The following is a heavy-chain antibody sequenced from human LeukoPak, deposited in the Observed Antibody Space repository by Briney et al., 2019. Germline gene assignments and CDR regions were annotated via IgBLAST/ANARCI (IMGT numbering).Heavy chain of an antibody. V-gene: IGHV4-59*01. CDR3: ARDGRGFLRFDY. J-gene: IGHJ4*02. Sequence: ASETLSLTCSVSGDSMGNYYWSWIQQPPGKGLEWIGYIYYSGSTNYNPSLKGRVTISVDTSKDQFSLKLTSVTATDTAMYYCARDGRGFLRFDYWGQGTLVTVSS. CDR2: IYYSGST. D-gene: IGHD1-26*01. CDR1: GDSMGNYY.